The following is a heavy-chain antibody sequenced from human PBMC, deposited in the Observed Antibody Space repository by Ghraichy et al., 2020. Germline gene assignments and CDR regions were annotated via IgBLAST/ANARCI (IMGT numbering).Heavy chain of an antibody. V-gene: IGHV1-18*01. CDR1: GYTFTSYG. J-gene: IGHJ4*02. CDR2: ISAYNGNT. D-gene: IGHD4/OR15-4a*01. CDR3: ARDKRVLDAGVIDY. Sequence: ASVKVSCKASGYTFTSYGISWVRQAPGQGLEWMGWISAYNGNTNYAQKLQGRVTMTTDTSTSTAYMELRSLRSDDTAVYYCARDKRVLDAGVIDYWGQGTLVTVSS.